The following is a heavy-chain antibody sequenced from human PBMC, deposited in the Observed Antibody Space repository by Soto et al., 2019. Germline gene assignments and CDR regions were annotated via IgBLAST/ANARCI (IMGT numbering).Heavy chain of an antibody. J-gene: IGHJ4*02. D-gene: IGHD3-16*02. CDR3: ARVVGDYVWGSYRSPSTYYFDY. CDR1: GGSFSGYY. CDR2: INHSGST. V-gene: IGHV4-34*01. Sequence: SETLSLTCAVYGGSFSGYYWSWIRQPPGKGLEWIGEINHSGSTNYNPSLKSRVTISVDTSKNQFSLKLSSVTAADTAVYYCARVVGDYVWGSYRSPSTYYFDYWGQGTLVTVSS.